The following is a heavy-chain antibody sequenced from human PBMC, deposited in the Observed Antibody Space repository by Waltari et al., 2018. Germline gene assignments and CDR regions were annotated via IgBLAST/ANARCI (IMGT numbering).Heavy chain of an antibody. V-gene: IGHV1-18*01. J-gene: IGHJ4*02. CDR3: ARDSDWNLDY. Sequence: QVVQSGAEVKRPGASVILSCKPFGYTFTSYGISWVRQAPGQGLEWMGWISTKKGNTKYAQKFQGRVTMTTDTSTSTAYMELRSLRSDDTAVYYCARDSDWNLDYWGQGTLVTVSS. D-gene: IGHD1-1*01. CDR1: GYTFTSYG. CDR2: ISTKKGNT.